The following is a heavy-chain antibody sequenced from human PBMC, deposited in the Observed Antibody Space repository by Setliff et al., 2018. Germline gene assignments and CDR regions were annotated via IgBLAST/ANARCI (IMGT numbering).Heavy chain of an antibody. CDR2: ISSSSTYI. J-gene: IGHJ4*02. V-gene: IGHV3-21*01. CDR3: ASGAIYWRKYDY. CDR1: GFTFSSYT. D-gene: IGHD5-12*01. Sequence: GGSLRLSCAASGFTFSSYTMNWVRQAPGKGLEWVTAISSSSTYIFYADSVKGRFTISRDNARNALYLQMNSLRAEDTAVYFCASGAIYWRKYDYWGQGTLVTVSS.